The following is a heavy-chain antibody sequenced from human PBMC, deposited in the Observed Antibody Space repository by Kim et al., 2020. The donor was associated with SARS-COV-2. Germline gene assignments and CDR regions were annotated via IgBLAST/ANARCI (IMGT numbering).Heavy chain of an antibody. CDR1: GFTFNSYA. V-gene: IGHV3-30-3*01. Sequence: GGSLRLSCAASGFTFNSYAMHWVRQAPGKGLEWVAVISYDGGNKDNTDSVKGRFTVSRDNSKNTLYLQMDSLRAEDTALYFCARDKFPHSSSWHFGYWGHGSRVT. D-gene: IGHD2-2*01. CDR2: ISYDGGNK. CDR3: ARDKFPHSSSWHFGY. J-gene: IGHJ4*01.